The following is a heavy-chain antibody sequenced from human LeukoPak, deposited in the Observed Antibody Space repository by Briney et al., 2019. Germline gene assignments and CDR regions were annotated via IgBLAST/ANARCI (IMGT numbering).Heavy chain of an antibody. V-gene: IGHV1-2*05. D-gene: IGHD3-16*01. Sequence: ASVNVSCKASGYTFTGYNVHWVRQAPGQGLEWMGRINLNSGDTDFAQNFQDRVTLTRATSVTTAFMELSSLRFDDTGLYYCASPFQSASDTFDIWGQGTMVTVSS. CDR1: GYTFTGYN. CDR2: INLNSGDT. J-gene: IGHJ3*02. CDR3: ASPFQSASDTFDI.